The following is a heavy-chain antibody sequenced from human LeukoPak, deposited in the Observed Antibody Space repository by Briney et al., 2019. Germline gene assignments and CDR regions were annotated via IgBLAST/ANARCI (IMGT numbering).Heavy chain of an antibody. V-gene: IGHV3-66*01. CDR2: IYSGGST. D-gene: IGHD3-22*01. J-gene: IGHJ5*02. Sequence: PGGSLRLSCAASVFTVSSNYMSWVRQAPGKGLEWVSVIYSGGSTYYADSVKGRFTISRDNSKNTLYLQMNSLRAEDTAVYYCARDVRLMGSGYYDNWFDPWGQGTLVTVSS. CDR1: VFTVSSNY. CDR3: ARDVRLMGSGYYDNWFDP.